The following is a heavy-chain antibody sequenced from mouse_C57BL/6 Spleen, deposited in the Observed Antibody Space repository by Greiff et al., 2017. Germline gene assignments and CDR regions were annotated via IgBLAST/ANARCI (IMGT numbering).Heavy chain of an antibody. CDR2: INPSTGGT. D-gene: IGHD1-1*01. Sequence: EVKLMESGPELVKPGASVKISCKASGYSFTGYYMNWVKQSPEKSLEWIGEINPSTGGTTYNQKFKAKATLTVDKSSSTAYMQLKSLTSEDSAVYYCARGWGSSPVYFDYWGQGTTLTVSS. CDR1: GYSFTGYY. J-gene: IGHJ2*01. V-gene: IGHV1-42*01. CDR3: ARGWGSSPVYFDY.